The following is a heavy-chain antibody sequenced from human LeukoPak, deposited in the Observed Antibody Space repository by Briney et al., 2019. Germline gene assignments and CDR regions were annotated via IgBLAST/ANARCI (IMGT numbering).Heavy chain of an antibody. V-gene: IGHV4-38-2*01. CDR2: IYHSGST. J-gene: IGHJ4*02. CDR1: GYSISSGYY. D-gene: IGHD4-23*01. CDR3: ARGYGGNSFDY. Sequence: SETLSLTCAVSGYSISSGYYWGWIRQPPGKGLEWIGSIYHSGSTYYNPSLKSRVTISVDTSKNQFSLKLSSVTAADTAVYYCARGYGGNSFDYWGQGTLVTVSS.